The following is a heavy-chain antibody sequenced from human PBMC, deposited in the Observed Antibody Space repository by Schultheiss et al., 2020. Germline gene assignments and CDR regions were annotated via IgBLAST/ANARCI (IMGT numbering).Heavy chain of an antibody. J-gene: IGHJ3*02. D-gene: IGHD5-24*01. CDR2: ISYDGSNK. V-gene: IGHV3-30-3*01. Sequence: GESLKISCAASGFTFSNYAMHWVRQGPGKGLEWVAVISYDGSNKYYADSVKGRFTISRDNSKNTLYLQMNSLRAEDTAVYYCARDRLMATIYGAFDIWGQGTMVTVSS. CDR1: GFTFSNYA. CDR3: ARDRLMATIYGAFDI.